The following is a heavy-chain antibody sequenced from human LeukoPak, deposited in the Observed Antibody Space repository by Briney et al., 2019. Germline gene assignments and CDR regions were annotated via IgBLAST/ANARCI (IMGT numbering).Heavy chain of an antibody. Sequence: ASVNVSCKASGYTFTSYYMHWVRQAPGQGLEWMGIINPSGGSTSYAQKFQGRVTMTRDTSTSTVYMELSSLRSEDTAVYYCAREPRGDGFDYWGQGTLVTVSS. V-gene: IGHV1-46*01. CDR3: AREPRGDGFDY. D-gene: IGHD3-16*01. CDR2: INPSGGST. CDR1: GYTFTSYY. J-gene: IGHJ4*02.